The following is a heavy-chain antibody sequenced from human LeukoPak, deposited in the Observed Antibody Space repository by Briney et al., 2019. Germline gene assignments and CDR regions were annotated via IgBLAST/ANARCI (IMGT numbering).Heavy chain of an antibody. CDR3: ATSTGNYGDYFGLYY. Sequence: ASVKVSCKVSGYTLTELSMHWVRQAPGKGLEWMGGFDPEDGETIYAQKFQGRVTMTEDTSTDTAHMELSSLRSEDTAVYYCATSTGNYGDYFGLYYWGQGTLVTVSS. J-gene: IGHJ4*02. V-gene: IGHV1-24*01. D-gene: IGHD4-17*01. CDR2: FDPEDGET. CDR1: GYTLTELS.